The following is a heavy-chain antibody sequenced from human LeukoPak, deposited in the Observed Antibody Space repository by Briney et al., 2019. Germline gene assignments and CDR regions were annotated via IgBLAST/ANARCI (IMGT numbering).Heavy chain of an antibody. CDR1: GFTFSDYY. V-gene: IGHV3-11*01. D-gene: IGHD3-16*02. Sequence: GGSLRLSCAASGFTFSDYYMSWIRQAPGKGLEWVSHLSNSGSNIYYADSVKGRFTISRENAKNSLYLQMNSLRADDTAVYYCARAKHYDYVWGSYPLHAFDIWGQGTMVTVSS. J-gene: IGHJ3*02. CDR2: LSNSGSNI. CDR3: ARAKHYDYVWGSYPLHAFDI.